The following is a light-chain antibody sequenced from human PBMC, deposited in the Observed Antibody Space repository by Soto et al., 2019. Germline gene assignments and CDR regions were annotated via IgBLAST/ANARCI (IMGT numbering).Light chain of an antibody. V-gene: IGLV1-47*01. CDR2: RNN. Sequence: QSVLTQPPSASGTPGQRVTISCSGSSSNIGSNYVYWYQQLPGTAPKLLIYRNNQRPSGVPDRFSGSKSGTSGSLAISGLRSEDEADYYCSTWDDSLSGLVFGTGTKLTVL. CDR1: SSNIGSNY. CDR3: STWDDSLSGLV. J-gene: IGLJ1*01.